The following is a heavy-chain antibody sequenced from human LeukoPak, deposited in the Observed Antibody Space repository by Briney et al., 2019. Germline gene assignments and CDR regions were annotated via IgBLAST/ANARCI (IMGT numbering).Heavy chain of an antibody. CDR3: ARRGGAYPFDY. Sequence: KPGESLKISCKGSGYSFANYWIAWVRQMPGKGLEWMGIIYPGDSDTTYSPSFQGQVTISADKSMSTAYLQWSSLKASDIAMYYCARRGGAYPFDYWGQGTLVTVSS. D-gene: IGHD3-16*01. CDR1: GYSFANYW. CDR2: IYPGDSDT. J-gene: IGHJ4*02. V-gene: IGHV5-51*01.